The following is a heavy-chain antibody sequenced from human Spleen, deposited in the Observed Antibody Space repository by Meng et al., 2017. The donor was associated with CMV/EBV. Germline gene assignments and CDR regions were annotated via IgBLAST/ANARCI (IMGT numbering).Heavy chain of an antibody. Sequence: SGPTLVKPTQTLTLTCTFSGFSLSTSGVGVGWIRQPTGKALEWLALIYWNDDKRYSPSLKSRLTLTKDTSKNQVVLTMTNMDPVDTATYYCAHVSYYYDSTGDRHVDAFDIWGQGTVVTVSS. V-gene: IGHV2-5*01. J-gene: IGHJ3*02. CDR2: IYWNDDK. CDR1: GFSLSTSGVG. CDR3: AHVSYYYDSTGDRHVDAFDI. D-gene: IGHD3-22*01.